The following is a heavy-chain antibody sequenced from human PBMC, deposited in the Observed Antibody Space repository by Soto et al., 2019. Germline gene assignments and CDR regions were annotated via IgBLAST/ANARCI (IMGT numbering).Heavy chain of an antibody. J-gene: IGHJ5*02. Sequence: SVKVSCKVPGGPFSSYTISWVRQAPGQGLGWVGEIIPLFGRTNYVQNFQGKVTISADESTSTAYMELSSLRSEDTAVYYCARDRDYYGSGSGGGGWFDPWGQGTLVTVSS. CDR1: GGPFSSYT. CDR2: IIPLFGRT. D-gene: IGHD3-10*01. CDR3: ARDRDYYGSGSGGGGWFDP. V-gene: IGHV1-69*13.